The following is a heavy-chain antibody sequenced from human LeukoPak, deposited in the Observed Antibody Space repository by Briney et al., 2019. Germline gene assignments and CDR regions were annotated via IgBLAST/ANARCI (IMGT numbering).Heavy chain of an antibody. CDR3: ASSPPFLAAAGRGVNNYYYYYYMDV. CDR2: IYYSGST. V-gene: IGHV4-39*07. D-gene: IGHD6-13*01. Sequence: PSETLSLTCTVSGGSISSSSYYWGWIRQPPGKGLEWIGSIYYSGSTYYNPSLKSRVTISVDTSKNQFSLKLSSVTAADTAVYYCASSPPFLAAAGRGVNNYYYYYYMDVWGKGTTVTVSS. CDR1: GGSISSSSYY. J-gene: IGHJ6*03.